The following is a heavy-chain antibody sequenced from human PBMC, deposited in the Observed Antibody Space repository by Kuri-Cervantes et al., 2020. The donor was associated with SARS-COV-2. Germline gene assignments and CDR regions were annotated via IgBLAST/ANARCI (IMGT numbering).Heavy chain of an antibody. V-gene: IGHV4-59*11. Sequence: ETLSLTCTVSGGSISSHYWSWIRQPPGKGLEWIGYIYSGSTNYNPSLKSRVTISVDTSKNQFSLKLSSVTAADTAVYYCARYSSSSSHYYYYMDAWGKGTTVTVSS. D-gene: IGHD6-6*01. CDR2: IYSGST. J-gene: IGHJ6*03. CDR1: GGSISSHY. CDR3: ARYSSSSSHYYYYMDA.